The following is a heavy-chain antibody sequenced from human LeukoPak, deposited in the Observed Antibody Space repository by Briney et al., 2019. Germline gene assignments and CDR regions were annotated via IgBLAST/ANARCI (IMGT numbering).Heavy chain of an antibody. Sequence: GGSLRLSCAASGFTFGNYWMSWVRQAPGKGLEWVANINQDGSQTSYADSVEGRFTISRDNAKNSLYMHMNSLRAGDTAVYYCAKGHYGDYVIPYYFDYWGQGTLVTVSS. CDR2: INQDGSQT. D-gene: IGHD4-17*01. J-gene: IGHJ4*02. CDR1: GFTFGNYW. V-gene: IGHV3-7*01. CDR3: AKGHYGDYVIPYYFDY.